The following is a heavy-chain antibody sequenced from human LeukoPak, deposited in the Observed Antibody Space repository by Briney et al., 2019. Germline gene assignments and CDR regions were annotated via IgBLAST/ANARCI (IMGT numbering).Heavy chain of an antibody. CDR2: ISSSSSYI. D-gene: IGHD3-22*01. CDR3: ARGYYYDSSGYPFYFDY. J-gene: IGHJ4*02. Sequence: GSLRLSCAASGFTFSSYSMNWVRQAPGKGLEWGSSISSSSSYIYYADSVKGRFTISRDNAKNSLYLQMNSLRAEDTAVYYCARGYYYDSSGYPFYFDYWGQGTLVTVSS. V-gene: IGHV3-21*01. CDR1: GFTFSSYS.